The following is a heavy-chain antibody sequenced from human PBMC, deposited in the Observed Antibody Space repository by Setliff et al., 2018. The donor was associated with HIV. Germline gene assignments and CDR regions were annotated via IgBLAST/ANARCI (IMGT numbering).Heavy chain of an antibody. CDR2: ISSSGSYI. CDR1: GFTVIDYA. Sequence: PGGSLRLSCEASGFTVIDYALNWVRQAPGKGLEWVSSISSSGSYIYYAASLKGRFTITRDNARNSLYLEMSTLRAEDTALYYCARSRSTRDAFDTWGRGTMVTVS. V-gene: IGHV3-21*01. D-gene: IGHD2-2*01. CDR3: ARSRSTRDAFDT. J-gene: IGHJ3*02.